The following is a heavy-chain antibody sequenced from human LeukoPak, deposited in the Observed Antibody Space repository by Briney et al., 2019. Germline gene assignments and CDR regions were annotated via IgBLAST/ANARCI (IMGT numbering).Heavy chain of an antibody. J-gene: IGHJ4*02. V-gene: IGHV4-61*05. CDR3: ARHWVSRPTFDY. Sequence: SETLSLTCTVSGGYISSSSYYWGWIRQPPGKGLEWIGYIYYSGSTNYNPSLKSRVTISVDTSKNQFSLKLSSVTAADTAVYYCARHWVSRPTFDYWGQGTLVTVSS. CDR1: GGYISSSSYY. CDR2: IYYSGST. D-gene: IGHD2-2*01.